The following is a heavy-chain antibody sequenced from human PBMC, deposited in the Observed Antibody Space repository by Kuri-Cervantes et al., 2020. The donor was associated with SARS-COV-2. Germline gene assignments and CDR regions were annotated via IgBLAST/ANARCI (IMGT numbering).Heavy chain of an antibody. CDR2: IYYSGST. J-gene: IGHJ5*02. CDR3: ARRQPTVFGAADWFDP. D-gene: IGHD3-3*01. Sequence: GSLRLSCAVSGYSISSGYYWGWIRQPPGKGLEWIGSIYYSGSTYNNPSLKSRVTISADTSKNQFSLRLRSVTAADTAVYYCARRQPTVFGAADWFDPWGRGTLVTVSS. CDR1: GYSISSGYY. V-gene: IGHV4-38-2*01.